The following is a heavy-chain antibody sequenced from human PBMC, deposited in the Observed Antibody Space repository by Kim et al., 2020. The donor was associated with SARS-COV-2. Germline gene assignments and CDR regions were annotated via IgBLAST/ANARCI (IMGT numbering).Heavy chain of an antibody. CDR3: ARDSPGSGYFDY. Sequence: GGSLRLSCAASGFTFSSYAMHWVRQAPGKGLEWVAVISYDGSNKYYADSVKGRFTISRDNSKNTLYLQMNSLRAEDTAVYYCARDSPGSGYFDYWGQGTLVTVSS. D-gene: IGHD6-19*01. J-gene: IGHJ4*02. V-gene: IGHV3-30*04. CDR1: GFTFSSYA. CDR2: ISYDGSNK.